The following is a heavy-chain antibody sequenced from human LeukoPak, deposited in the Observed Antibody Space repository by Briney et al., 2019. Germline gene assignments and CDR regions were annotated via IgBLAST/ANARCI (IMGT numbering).Heavy chain of an antibody. CDR3: ASQFGGVIAPFDY. D-gene: IGHD3-16*02. Sequence: NPSETLSLTCTVSGGSISSYYWSWIRQPPGKGLEWIGYIYYSGSTNYNPSLKSRVTISVDTSKNQFSLKLSSVTAADTAVYYCASQFGGVIAPFDYWGQGTLVTVSS. V-gene: IGHV4-59*08. J-gene: IGHJ4*02. CDR2: IYYSGST. CDR1: GGSISSYY.